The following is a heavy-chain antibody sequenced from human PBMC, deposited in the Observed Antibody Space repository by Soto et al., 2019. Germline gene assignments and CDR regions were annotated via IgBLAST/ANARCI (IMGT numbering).Heavy chain of an antibody. CDR1: GGTFSSYA. V-gene: IGHV1-69*01. CDR2: IIPIFGTE. CDR3: GSEAYGPGFEGGGFDY. J-gene: IGHJ4*02. D-gene: IGHD3-10*01. Sequence: QVQLVQSGAEVKKPVSSVKVSCKASGGTFSSYAISWVRQAPGQGLEWMGGIIPIFGTENYAQKFQGRVTITADEYTSKAYMERSDLRYEERDVYYCGSEAYGPGFEGGGFDYWGQGTLVTVSS.